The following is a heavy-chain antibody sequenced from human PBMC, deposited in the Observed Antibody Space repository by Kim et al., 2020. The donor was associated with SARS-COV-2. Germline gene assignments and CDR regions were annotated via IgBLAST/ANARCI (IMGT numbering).Heavy chain of an antibody. D-gene: IGHD2-21*01. CDR1: GFTFTGHA. J-gene: IGHJ4*02. CDR3: LKRGWGWSWVY. Sequence: GGSLRLSCTTSGFTFTGHAMSWVRQAPGKGLEWVSSIDGSDGTTYYVDPVKGRFSISRDDSKKTLYLQMSALRADDTAAYYCLKRGWGWSWVYWGQGT. V-gene: IGHV3-23*01. CDR2: IDGSDGTT.